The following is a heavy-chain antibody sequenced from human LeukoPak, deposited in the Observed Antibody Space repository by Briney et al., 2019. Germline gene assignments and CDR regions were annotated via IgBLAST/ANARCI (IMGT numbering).Heavy chain of an antibody. Sequence: SVKVSCKASGGTFSSYTISWVRQAPGQGLEWMGRIIPILGIANYAQKFQGRVTITADKSTSTAYMELSSLRSEDTAVYYCARHGHCGSTSCPSWGQGTLVTVSS. CDR3: ARHGHCGSTSCPS. CDR2: IIPILGIA. CDR1: GGTFSSYT. V-gene: IGHV1-69*02. J-gene: IGHJ5*02. D-gene: IGHD2-2*01.